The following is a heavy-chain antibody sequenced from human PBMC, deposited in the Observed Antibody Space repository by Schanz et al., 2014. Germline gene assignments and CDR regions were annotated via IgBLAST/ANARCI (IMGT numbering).Heavy chain of an antibody. Sequence: QVQLVESGSELKKPGASVKVSCKASGYTLTHYAMNWVRQAPGQGPEWMGRIYLSDGSTRYAQKFQGRVTVTRDTSTTTVYMDLSSLISEDTAVYYCAFDRDDAYDIWGQGTTVTVSS. D-gene: IGHD3-9*01. V-gene: IGHV1-46*01. J-gene: IGHJ3*02. CDR2: IYLSDGST. CDR3: AFDRDDAYDI. CDR1: GYTLTHYA.